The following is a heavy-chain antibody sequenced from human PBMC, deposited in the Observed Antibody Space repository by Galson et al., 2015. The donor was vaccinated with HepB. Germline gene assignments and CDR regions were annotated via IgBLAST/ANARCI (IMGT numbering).Heavy chain of an antibody. D-gene: IGHD6-19*01. Sequence: SLRLSCAASGFRFNSYGMHWVRQAPGKGLEWVALISYGGDNKYYGDSVKGRFTISRDNSKNTVSLQMNSLRVEDTAVYYCAKDLAVAATFYFQGMDVWGQGTTVTVSS. J-gene: IGHJ6*02. CDR3: AKDLAVAATFYFQGMDV. CDR1: GFRFNSYG. V-gene: IGHV3-30*18. CDR2: ISYGGDNK.